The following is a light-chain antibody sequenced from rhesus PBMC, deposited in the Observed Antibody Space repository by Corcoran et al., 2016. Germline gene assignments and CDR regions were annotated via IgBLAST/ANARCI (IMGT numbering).Light chain of an antibody. CDR3: SSYAGSSTFM. V-gene: IGLV2-23*02. CDR1: SSDIGGYNR. J-gene: IGLJ6*01. Sequence: QAALTQPRSVSGSPGQSVTISCTGTSSDIGGYNRVSWYQHHPGKAPKLMIYEVNKRPSGVSNRFSGSRSGNTASLTISGLQAEDETDYYCSSYAGSSTFMFGSVTDLTVL. CDR2: EVN.